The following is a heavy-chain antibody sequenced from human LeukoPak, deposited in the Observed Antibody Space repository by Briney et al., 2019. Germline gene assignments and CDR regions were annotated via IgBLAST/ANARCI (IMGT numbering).Heavy chain of an antibody. V-gene: IGHV4-38-2*01. Sequence: KPSETLSLTCAVSGYSISSGYYWGWIRQPPGKGLEWIGSIYHSGSTYYNPSLKSRVTISVDTFKNQFSLKLSSVTAADTAVYYCARTQLWFGFDYWGQGTLVTVSS. J-gene: IGHJ4*02. CDR3: ARTQLWFGFDY. CDR2: IYHSGST. CDR1: GYSISSGYY. D-gene: IGHD3-10*01.